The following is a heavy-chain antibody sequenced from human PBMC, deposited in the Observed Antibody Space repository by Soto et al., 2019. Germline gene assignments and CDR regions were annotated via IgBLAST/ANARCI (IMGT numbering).Heavy chain of an antibody. Sequence: EVQLVESGGGLVKPGGSLRLSCAASGFTFSSYSMNWVRLAPGKGLEWVSSISSSSSYIYYADSVKGRFTISRDNAKNSLYLQMNGLRAEDTAVYYCARPLTLPAPGAYYYYGMDVWGQGTTVTVSS. CDR3: ARPLTLPAPGAYYYYGMDV. CDR2: ISSSSSYI. J-gene: IGHJ6*02. D-gene: IGHD6-13*01. V-gene: IGHV3-21*01. CDR1: GFTFSSYS.